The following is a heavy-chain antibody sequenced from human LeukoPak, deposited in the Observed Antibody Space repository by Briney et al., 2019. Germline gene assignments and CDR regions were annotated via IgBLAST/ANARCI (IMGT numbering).Heavy chain of an antibody. V-gene: IGHV1-8*01. D-gene: IGHD4-17*01. Sequence: ASVKVSCKASGYTFTSYDFNWVRQASGQRPEWMGWMSPNSGDTGYAQKFQDRVTMTRNTSISTAYMELSSLRAEDTAVYYCARKIATETTFYYGMDVWGQGTTVTVSS. CDR2: MSPNSGDT. CDR3: ARKIATETTFYYGMDV. J-gene: IGHJ6*02. CDR1: GYTFTSYD.